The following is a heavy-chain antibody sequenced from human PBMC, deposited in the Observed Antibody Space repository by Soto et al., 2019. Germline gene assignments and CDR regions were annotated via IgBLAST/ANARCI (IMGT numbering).Heavy chain of an antibody. D-gene: IGHD2-15*01. J-gene: IGHJ5*02. V-gene: IGHV2-26*01. CDR3: AQTEDGGRSRTPAGWFDA. CDR2: IFSNDER. CDR1: GFSLSNAGMG. Sequence: QVTLKESGPVLVKPTETLTLTCTVSGFSLSNAGMGVSWIRQPPGKALEWLAHIFSNDERRFSTSLKNRLTISKDTFNSQVVLSMTNMDPVDTATYYCAQTEDGGRSRTPAGWFDAWGQGTPVTVSS.